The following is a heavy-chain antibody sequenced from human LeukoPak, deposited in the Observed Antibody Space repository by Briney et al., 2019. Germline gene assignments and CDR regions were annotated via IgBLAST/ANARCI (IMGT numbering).Heavy chain of an antibody. D-gene: IGHD6-6*01. V-gene: IGHV4-59*01. Sequence: SETLSLTCIVSGGSISNYYWSWIRQPPRKGLEWIGYIYYSGSTNYNPSLKSRVTISVDTSKNQFSLKLSSVTAADTAVYYCARDPSSIAARPGGLDAFDIWGQGTMVTVSS. CDR3: ARDPSSIAARPGGLDAFDI. J-gene: IGHJ3*02. CDR1: GGSISNYY. CDR2: IYYSGST.